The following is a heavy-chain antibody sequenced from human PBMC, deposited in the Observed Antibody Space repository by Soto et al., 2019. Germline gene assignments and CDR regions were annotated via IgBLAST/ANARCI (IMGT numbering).Heavy chain of an antibody. Sequence: SETLSLSCAVYGGSFSGYYWRWIRQPPGKGLELIGEINHSGSTNYNPSLKSRVTISVDTSKNQFSLKLSSVTAADTAVYYCARGSMGPGYCSGGICYSVDYWGQGTLVTVSS. J-gene: IGHJ4*02. CDR1: GGSFSGYY. D-gene: IGHD2-15*01. CDR2: INHSGST. CDR3: ARGSMGPGYCSGGICYSVDY. V-gene: IGHV4-34*01.